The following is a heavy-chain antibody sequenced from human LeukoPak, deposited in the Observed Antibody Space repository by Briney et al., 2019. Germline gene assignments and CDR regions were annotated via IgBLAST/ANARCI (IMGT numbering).Heavy chain of an antibody. CDR3: AREPYSSSWDANDY. CDR2: IYSGGST. D-gene: IGHD6-13*01. Sequence: GGSLRFSCAASGFTVSSNYMSWVRQAPGKGLEWVSVIYSGGSTYYADSVKGRFTISRDNSKNTLYLQMNSLRAEDTAVYYCAREPYSSSWDANDYWGQGTLVTVSS. V-gene: IGHV3-66*01. J-gene: IGHJ4*02. CDR1: GFTVSSNY.